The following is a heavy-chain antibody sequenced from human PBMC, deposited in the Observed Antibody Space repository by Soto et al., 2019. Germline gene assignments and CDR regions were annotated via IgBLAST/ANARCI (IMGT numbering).Heavy chain of an antibody. D-gene: IGHD3-3*01. J-gene: IGHJ6*03. CDR2: IIGSGGST. Sequence: EVQLLDSGGGLVQPGGSLRLSCAASGFTFSSYAMSWVRQAPGKGLEWVSAIIGSGGSTYYADSVKGRFPISRDNSKNTQYLQMNSLRAEDTAVYYCAKDLTVAIFYIRYYLCVWGKGPTVTVS. CDR3: AKDLTVAIFYIRYYLCV. CDR1: GFTFSSYA. V-gene: IGHV3-23*01.